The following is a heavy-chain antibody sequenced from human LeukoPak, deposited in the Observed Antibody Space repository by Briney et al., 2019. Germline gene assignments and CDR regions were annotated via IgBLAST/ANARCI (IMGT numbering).Heavy chain of an antibody. V-gene: IGHV3-23*01. CDR1: GFTFSSYG. Sequence: GGSLRLSCAASGFTFSSYGMTWVRQAPGKGLEWVSGISGGPVSTNYADSVKGRFTISRDNSKNTLYLQMNTLRAEDTAIYYCAKSGRYCSGGSCYQEASLDYWGQGTLVTVSS. D-gene: IGHD2-15*01. J-gene: IGHJ4*02. CDR2: ISGGPVST. CDR3: AKSGRYCSGGSCYQEASLDY.